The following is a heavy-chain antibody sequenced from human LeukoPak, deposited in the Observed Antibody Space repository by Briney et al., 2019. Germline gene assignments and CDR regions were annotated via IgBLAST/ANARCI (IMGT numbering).Heavy chain of an antibody. J-gene: IGHJ3*02. CDR1: GYTFTGYY. Sequence: ASVKVSCKASGYTFTGYYMHWVRQAPGQGLEWMGWINPNSGGTNYAQKFQGRVTMTRDTSISTAYMELSRLRSDDTAVYYCARDYVLLWFGELGHAFDIWGQGTMVTVSS. CDR3: ARDYVLLWFGELGHAFDI. CDR2: INPNSGGT. V-gene: IGHV1-2*02. D-gene: IGHD3-10*01.